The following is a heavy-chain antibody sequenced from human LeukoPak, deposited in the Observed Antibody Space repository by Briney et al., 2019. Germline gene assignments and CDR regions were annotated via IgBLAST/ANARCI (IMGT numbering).Heavy chain of an antibody. V-gene: IGHV5-10-1*01. J-gene: IGHJ4*02. CDR1: GYTFTNYW. CDR3: ATGASKVTTDFANY. Sequence: GESLEISCKGSGYTFTNYWISWVRQMPGKGLEWMGRIDPSDSYTKYSPSFEGHVTISVDKSITTAFLQWNSLKASDTAMYYCATGASKVTTDFANYWGQGTLVAVSS. D-gene: IGHD4-17*01. CDR2: IDPSDSYT.